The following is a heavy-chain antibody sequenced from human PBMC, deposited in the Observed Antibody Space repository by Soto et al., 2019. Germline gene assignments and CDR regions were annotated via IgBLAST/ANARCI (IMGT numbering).Heavy chain of an antibody. V-gene: IGHV3-30-3*01. CDR1: GFTFSSYA. CDR3: ARVLTDMVTRGAFDN. D-gene: IGHD5-18*01. J-gene: IGHJ3*02. Sequence: QVQLVESGGGVVQPGSSLRLSCAASGFTFSSYAMHWVRQGPGKGLEWVAVIPYDGSNKYYADSVKGRFTISRDNSKNTLYLQMNSLRTEDTAVYYCARVLTDMVTRGAFDNWGQGTMVTVSS. CDR2: IPYDGSNK.